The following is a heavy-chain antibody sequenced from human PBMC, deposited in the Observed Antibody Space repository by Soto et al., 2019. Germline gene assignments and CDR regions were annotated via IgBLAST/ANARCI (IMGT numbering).Heavy chain of an antibody. CDR3: RSYVVIPSRAVASEWFDP. CDR1: GGSISSGGYS. V-gene: IGHV4-30-2*01. Sequence: SETLSLNCAVSGGSISSGGYSWSWIRQPPGKGLEWIGYIYHRGNTYYNPSLKSRVTISVDRSKNQFSLKLSSVTAADTAVYYCRSYVVIPSRAVASEWFDPWGQGTLDTVSS. D-gene: IGHD3-16*01. J-gene: IGHJ5*02. CDR2: IYHRGNT.